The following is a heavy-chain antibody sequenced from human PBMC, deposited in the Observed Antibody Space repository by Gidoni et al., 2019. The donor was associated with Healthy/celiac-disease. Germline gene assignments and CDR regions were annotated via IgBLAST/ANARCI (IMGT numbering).Heavy chain of an antibody. CDR3: ARDGGQLGSDAFDI. D-gene: IGHD6-13*01. J-gene: IGHJ3*02. CDR1: GGSVSSGSYY. Sequence: QVQLPESGPRLVKPSETLSLTCTVSGGSVSSGSYYWSWIRQPPGKGLEWIGYIYYSGSTNYNPSLKSRVTISVDTSKNQFSLKLSSVTAADTAVYYCARDGGQLGSDAFDIWGQGTMVTVSS. V-gene: IGHV4-61*01. CDR2: IYYSGST.